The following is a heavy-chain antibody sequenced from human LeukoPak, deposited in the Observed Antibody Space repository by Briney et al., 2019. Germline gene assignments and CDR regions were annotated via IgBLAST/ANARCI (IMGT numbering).Heavy chain of an antibody. Sequence: ASVKVSCKASGYTFTSYHMHWVRQAPGQGLEWMGIINPSSGSTSYAQKFQGRVSLTRDTSTSTVYMELSSLRSEDTAVYYCVSGLWFGELEDDYWGQGTTVTVSS. CDR3: VSGLWFGELEDDY. CDR1: GYTFTSYH. V-gene: IGHV1-46*01. D-gene: IGHD3-10*01. CDR2: INPSSGST. J-gene: IGHJ4*03.